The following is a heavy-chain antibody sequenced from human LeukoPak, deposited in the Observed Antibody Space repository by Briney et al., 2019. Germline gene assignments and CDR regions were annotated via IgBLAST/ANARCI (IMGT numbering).Heavy chain of an antibody. V-gene: IGHV3-48*03. Sequence: GGSLRLSCVVSGFTFSSYEMNWVRQAPGKELEWVSYIRSSGDTIYYADSVKGRFTISRDNAKNSLYLQMNRLRAEDTAVYYCARGGSSSWYEYWYFDLWGRGTLVTVSS. J-gene: IGHJ2*01. D-gene: IGHD6-13*01. CDR1: GFTFSSYE. CDR2: IRSSGDTI. CDR3: ARGGSSSWYEYWYFDL.